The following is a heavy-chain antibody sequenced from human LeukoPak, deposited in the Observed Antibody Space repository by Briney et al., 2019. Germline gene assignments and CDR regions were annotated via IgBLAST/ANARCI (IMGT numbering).Heavy chain of an antibody. V-gene: IGHV4-4*02. CDR3: ARAATVRSMIVVARRGRWFDP. CDR1: GGSISNSNW. D-gene: IGHD3-22*01. J-gene: IGHJ5*02. Sequence: PSGTLSLTCAVSGGSISNSNWWSWVRQPPGKGLEWIGEISDSGSTNYNPSLKSRVTISVDTSKNQFSLKLISVTAADTAVYYCARAATVRSMIVVARRGRWFDPWGQGTLVTVSS. CDR2: ISDSGST.